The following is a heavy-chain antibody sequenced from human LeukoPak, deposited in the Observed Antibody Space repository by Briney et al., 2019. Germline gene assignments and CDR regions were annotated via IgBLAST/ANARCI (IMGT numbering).Heavy chain of an antibody. CDR1: GFTFSSYG. Sequence: PGGSLRLSCAASGFTFSSYGMSWVRQAPGKGLEWVSAISGSGGSTYYADSVKGRFTISRDNSKNTLYLQINNLRADDTAVYYCAKDRISPRPLGYFDLWGRGTLVTVSS. CDR2: ISGSGGST. CDR3: AKDRISPRPLGYFDL. D-gene: IGHD6-6*01. V-gene: IGHV3-23*01. J-gene: IGHJ2*01.